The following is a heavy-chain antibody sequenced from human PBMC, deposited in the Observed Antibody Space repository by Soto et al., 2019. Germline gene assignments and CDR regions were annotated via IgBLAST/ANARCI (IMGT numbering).Heavy chain of an antibody. Sequence: SVKVSCKASGGTFSSYAISWVRQAPGQGLEWMGGIIPTFGTANYAQKFQGRVTITRDTSATTAYMELSSLRSEDSAVFYCARTDCSSTSCYNYYYYGMDVWGQGTTVTVSS. J-gene: IGHJ6*02. D-gene: IGHD2-2*01. CDR2: IIPTFGTA. CDR3: ARTDCSSTSCYNYYYYGMDV. CDR1: GGTFSSYA. V-gene: IGHV1-69*05.